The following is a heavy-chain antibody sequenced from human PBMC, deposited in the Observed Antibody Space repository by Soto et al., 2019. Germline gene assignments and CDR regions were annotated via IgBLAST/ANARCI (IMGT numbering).Heavy chain of an antibody. D-gene: IGHD6-13*01. V-gene: IGHV3-33*01. J-gene: IGHJ6*02. CDR3: ARDAYSSSWYGSSYYYGMDV. CDR1: GFTFSSYG. CDR2: IWYDGSNK. Sequence: GSLRLSCAASGFTFSSYGMHWVRQAPGKGLEWVAVIWYDGSNKYYADSVKGRFTISRDNSKNTLYLQMNSLRAEDTAVYYCARDAYSSSWYGSSYYYGMDVWGQGTTVTVSS.